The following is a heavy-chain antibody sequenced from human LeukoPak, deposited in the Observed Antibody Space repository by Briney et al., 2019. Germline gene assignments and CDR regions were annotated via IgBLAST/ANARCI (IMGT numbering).Heavy chain of an antibody. Sequence: ASLKVSCKASGYPFTSHRISWVRQAPGQGLEGMGWISAYNGNTNCAQKLQGRVTMTTDTSTSTAYMELSSLRSDDTAVYYCARVRTWELLLGDAFDIWGQGTMVTVSS. D-gene: IGHD1-26*01. J-gene: IGHJ3*02. CDR1: GYPFTSHR. V-gene: IGHV1-18*01. CDR2: ISAYNGNT. CDR3: ARVRTWELLLGDAFDI.